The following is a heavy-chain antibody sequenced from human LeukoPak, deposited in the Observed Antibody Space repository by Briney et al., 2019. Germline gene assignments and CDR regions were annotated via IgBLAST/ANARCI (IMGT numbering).Heavy chain of an antibody. D-gene: IGHD2-15*01. CDR2: ISGSGGVST. J-gene: IGHJ4*02. V-gene: IGHV3-23*01. CDR3: AKQLGYCSDGSCYFPY. Sequence: QSGGSLRLSCAASRFTFSTYGMSWVRQAPGKGLEWVSAISGSGGVSTYYADSVKGRFTISRDNSKNTLYLQMNSLRAEDTAVYYCAKQLGYCSDGSCYFPYWGQGTLVTVSS. CDR1: RFTFSTYG.